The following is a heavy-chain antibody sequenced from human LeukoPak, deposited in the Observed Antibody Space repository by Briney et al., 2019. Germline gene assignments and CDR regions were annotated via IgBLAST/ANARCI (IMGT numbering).Heavy chain of an antibody. J-gene: IGHJ6*04. D-gene: IGHD2-15*01. Sequence: GGSLRLSCAASGFTFSSYEMNWVRQAPGKGLEWVSYISSSGTTIYYADSEKGRFTISRDNAKNSLYLQMNSLRAEDTAVYYCARGRPYCSGGSCYYYYYGMDVWGKGTTVTVSS. CDR3: ARGRPYCSGGSCYYYYYGMDV. CDR2: ISSSGTTI. CDR1: GFTFSSYE. V-gene: IGHV3-48*03.